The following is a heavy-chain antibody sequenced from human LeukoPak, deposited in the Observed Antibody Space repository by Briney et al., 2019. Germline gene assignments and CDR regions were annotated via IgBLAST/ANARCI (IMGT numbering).Heavy chain of an antibody. D-gene: IGHD3-22*01. CDR2: IYYSGST. CDR3: ARGGGYDSKSLHFDY. J-gene: IGHJ4*02. V-gene: IGHV4-30-4*01. CDR1: GGSISSGDYY. Sequence: PSQTLSLTCTVSGGSISSGDYYWSWIRQPPGKGLEWIGYIYYSGSTYYNPSLKSRVTISVDTSKNQFSLKLSSVTAADTAVYYCARGGGYDSKSLHFDYWGQGTLVTVSS.